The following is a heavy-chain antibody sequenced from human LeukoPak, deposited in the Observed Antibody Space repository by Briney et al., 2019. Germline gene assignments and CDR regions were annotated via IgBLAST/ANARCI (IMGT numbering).Heavy chain of an antibody. Sequence: PSETLSLTCTVSGGSISSYYWSWIRQPPGKGLEWIGYIYYSGSTSYNPSLKSRVTISVDTSKNQFSLKLSSVTAADTAVYYCATDCSGSSCYPAGFDYWGQGILVTVSS. CDR3: ATDCSGSSCYPAGFDY. J-gene: IGHJ4*02. CDR2: IYYSGST. V-gene: IGHV4-59*01. D-gene: IGHD2-15*01. CDR1: GGSISSYY.